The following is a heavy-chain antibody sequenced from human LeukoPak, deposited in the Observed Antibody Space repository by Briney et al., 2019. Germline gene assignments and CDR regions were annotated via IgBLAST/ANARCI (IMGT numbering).Heavy chain of an antibody. CDR3: AKDIRRGYNFGYDQFAY. CDR2: IQYNGTTK. V-gene: IGHV3-30*02. CDR1: GFIFSNYG. D-gene: IGHD5-18*01. J-gene: IGHJ4*02. Sequence: GGSLRLSCAASGFIFSNYGMHWVRQAPGKGLEWVAFIQYNGTTKDYADSVKGRFTISRDNSKNTVSLQMNSLTAEDTALYYCAKDIRRGYNFGYDQFAYWGQGTLVTVSS.